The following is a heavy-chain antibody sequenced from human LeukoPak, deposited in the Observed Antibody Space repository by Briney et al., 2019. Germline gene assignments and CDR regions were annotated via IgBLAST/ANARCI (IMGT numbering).Heavy chain of an antibody. V-gene: IGHV4-31*03. Sequence: SETLSLTCTVSGGSISSGGWYWIWIPQHPGKGLVWIGYIYYSGSTSYNPSLKSRVTTSVGTSKTQYSLKLSSVTAADTAVYYCARGMLFTWLDPWGHGTLVTVS. CDR3: ARGMLFTWLDP. CDR2: IYYSGST. J-gene: IGHJ5*02. CDR1: GGSISSGGWY. D-gene: IGHD2-21*01.